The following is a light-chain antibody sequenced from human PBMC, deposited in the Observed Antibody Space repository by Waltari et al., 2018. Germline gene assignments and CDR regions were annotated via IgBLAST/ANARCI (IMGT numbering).Light chain of an antibody. CDR2: DVS. CDR1: SSDVGGYNY. J-gene: IGLJ3*02. Sequence: QSALTQPASVSGSPGQSITISCTGTSSDVGGYNYVSWYQQHPGKAPKLMIYDVSNLPSGVAARFSGSKSGDTASLTIAGLQAEDEADYYCKSYTSSSTWVFGGGTKLTVL. CDR3: KSYTSSSTWV. V-gene: IGLV2-14*03.